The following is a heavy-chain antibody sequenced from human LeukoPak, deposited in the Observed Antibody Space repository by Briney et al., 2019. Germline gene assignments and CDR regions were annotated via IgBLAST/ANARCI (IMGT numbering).Heavy chain of an antibody. V-gene: IGHV3-23*01. CDR3: ARIGVLLASDY. D-gene: IGHD2-15*01. J-gene: IGHJ4*02. CDR1: TFTFSRFA. CDR2: VSGSGRKT. Sequence: GESLRLSCAASTFTFSRFATSWVRQAPGKGQEWVSAVSGSGRKTYYADSVKGRFTISRDNSKNTLYLQMNSLRAEDTAVYYCARIGVLLASDYWGQGILVTVSS.